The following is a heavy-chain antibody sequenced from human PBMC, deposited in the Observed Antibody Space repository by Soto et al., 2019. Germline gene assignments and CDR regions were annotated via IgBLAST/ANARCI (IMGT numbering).Heavy chain of an antibody. Sequence: SETLSLTCAVYGGSFSGYYWSWIRQPPGKGLEWIGEINHSGSTNYNPSLKSRVTISVDTSKNQFSLKLSSVTAADTAGYYCARGFGELYRDNYYYYYMDVWGKGTTVTVSS. CDR1: GGSFSGYY. D-gene: IGHD3-10*01. CDR2: INHSGST. V-gene: IGHV4-34*01. J-gene: IGHJ6*03. CDR3: ARGFGELYRDNYYYYYMDV.